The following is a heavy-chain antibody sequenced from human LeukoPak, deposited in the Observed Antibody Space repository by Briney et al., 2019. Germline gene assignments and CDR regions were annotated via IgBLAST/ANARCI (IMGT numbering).Heavy chain of an antibody. CDR2: INTNTGNP. CDR3: ARDYTLTLGTTTYFQH. CDR1: GYIFSIYA. D-gene: IGHD1-7*01. J-gene: IGHJ1*01. Sequence: ASVKVSCKTSGYIFSIYAMIWARQAPGQGLELMGWINTNTGNPTYAQGFTGRFVFSLDTSVSTAYLQITNLKAEDTAVYYCARDYTLTLGTTTYFQHWGQGTLVTVSS. V-gene: IGHV7-4-1*02.